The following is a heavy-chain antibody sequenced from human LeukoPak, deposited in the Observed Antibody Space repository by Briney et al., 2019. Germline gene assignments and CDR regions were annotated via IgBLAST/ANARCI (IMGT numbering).Heavy chain of an antibody. J-gene: IGHJ4*02. V-gene: IGHV3-21*01. CDR3: ARESVTEYDFWSGYSRYYFDY. Sequence: GGSLRLSCAASGFTFSSYSMNWVRQAPGKGLEWVSSISSSSSYIYYADSVKGRFTISRDNAKNSLYLQMNSLRAEDTAVYYCARESVTEYDFWSGYSRYYFDYWGQGTLVTVSS. D-gene: IGHD3-3*01. CDR2: ISSSSSYI. CDR1: GFTFSSYS.